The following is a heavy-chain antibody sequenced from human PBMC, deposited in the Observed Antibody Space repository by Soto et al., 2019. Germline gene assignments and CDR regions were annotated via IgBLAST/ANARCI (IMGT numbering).Heavy chain of an antibody. J-gene: IGHJ4*02. CDR2: INPNSGGT. D-gene: IGHD2-2*02. CDR3: AREQYCSCTSCYKGRQSLDD. Sequence: ASVKVSCKASGYTFTGYYMHWVRQAPGQGLEWMGWINPNSGGTNYAQKFQGWVTMTRDTSISTAYMELSRLRSDDTAVYYCAREQYCSCTSCYKGRQSLDDWGKGTLVTVSS. CDR1: GYTFTGYY. V-gene: IGHV1-2*04.